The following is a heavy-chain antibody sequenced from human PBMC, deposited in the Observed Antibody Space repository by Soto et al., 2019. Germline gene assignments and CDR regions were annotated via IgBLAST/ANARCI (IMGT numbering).Heavy chain of an antibody. CDR2: INAGNGNT. CDR3: ARDREGIAVASYFAL. Sequence: QVQLVQSGAEVKKPGASVKVSCKASGYTFTSYAMHWVRQAPGQRLEWMGWINAGNGNTKYSQKFKGRVTINRDTSAGTSYMELCRLRSEETDVQYCARDREGIAVASYFALCGRGTLVTVAS. CDR1: GYTFTSYA. D-gene: IGHD6-19*01. J-gene: IGHJ2*01. V-gene: IGHV1-3*01.